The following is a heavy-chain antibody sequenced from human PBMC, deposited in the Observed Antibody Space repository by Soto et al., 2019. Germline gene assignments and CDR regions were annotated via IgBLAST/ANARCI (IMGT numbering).Heavy chain of an antibody. CDR3: AREETSSSWYHYYYGMDV. CDR2: FSYGGGT. Sequence: SETLSLTCTVSGGSISDYYWSWIRQPPGKVLEWIGYFSYGGGTNNSPSLKSRATISGDTSKNQLSLNLSSVTAADTAVYYCAREETSSSWYHYYYGMDVWGQGTTVTVSS. V-gene: IGHV4-59*12. J-gene: IGHJ6*02. CDR1: GGSISDYY. D-gene: IGHD6-13*01.